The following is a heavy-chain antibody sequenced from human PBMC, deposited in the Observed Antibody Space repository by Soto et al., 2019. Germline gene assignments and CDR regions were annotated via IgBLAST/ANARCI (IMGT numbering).Heavy chain of an antibody. CDR1: GYTFTGHY. CDR2: IGPESGAT. J-gene: IGHJ4*02. Sequence: ASVKVSCKASGYTFTGHYIHWVRQAPEQGPEWMGEIGPESGATGYAQKFQGRVTMTRDMSITTVYMELNNLSPDDTAVYYCGRGRSGQIVVFYWGQGTPVTVSS. V-gene: IGHV1-2*02. CDR3: GRGRSGQIVVFY. D-gene: IGHD5-12*01.